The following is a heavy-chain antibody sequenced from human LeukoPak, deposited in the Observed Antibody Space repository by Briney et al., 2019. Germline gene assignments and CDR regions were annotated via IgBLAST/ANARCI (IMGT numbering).Heavy chain of an antibody. Sequence: PSETLSLTCTVSGGSISSGSYYWSWIRQPPGKGLEWIGYIYYSGSTYYNPSLKSRVTMSVDTSKNQFSLKLSSVTAVDTAVYYCARTVRDGYNWDPFDYWGQGTLVTVSS. CDR2: IYYSGST. CDR3: ARTVRDGYNWDPFDY. V-gene: IGHV4-61*01. D-gene: IGHD5-24*01. J-gene: IGHJ4*02. CDR1: GGSISSGSYY.